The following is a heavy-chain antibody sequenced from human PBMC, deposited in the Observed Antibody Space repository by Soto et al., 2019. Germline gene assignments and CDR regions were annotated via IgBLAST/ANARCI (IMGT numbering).Heavy chain of an antibody. CDR2: IYWDDDK. J-gene: IGHJ5*02. CDR1: GFSLSTSGVG. CDR3: AHRLDARWFDP. V-gene: IGHV2-5*02. Sequence: QITLKESGPTLVKPTQTLTLTCTFSGFSLSTSGVGVGWIRQPPGKALEWLALIYWDDDKRYSPSLKSRLTXTTXTSKNQVVLTMTNMDPVDTATYYCAHRLDARWFDPWGQGTLVTVSS.